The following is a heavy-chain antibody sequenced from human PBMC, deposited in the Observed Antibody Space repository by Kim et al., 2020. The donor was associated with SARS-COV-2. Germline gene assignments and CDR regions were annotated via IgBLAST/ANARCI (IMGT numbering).Heavy chain of an antibody. CDR3: ARGRTTETGYAFDI. V-gene: IGHV3-21*01. J-gene: IGHJ3*02. D-gene: IGHD4-17*01. Sequence: ADSVKGRFTISRDNAKNSLYLQMNSLRAEDTAVYYCARGRTTETGYAFDIWGQGTMVTVSS.